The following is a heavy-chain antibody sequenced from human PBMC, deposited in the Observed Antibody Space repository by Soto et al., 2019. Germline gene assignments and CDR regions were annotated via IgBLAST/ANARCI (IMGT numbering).Heavy chain of an antibody. CDR3: ARGVVVPAATGKTWFDP. CDR1: GYTFTSSG. J-gene: IGHJ5*02. CDR2: ISVYNGNT. D-gene: IGHD2-2*01. Sequence: ASVKVSCKASGYTFTSSGISWVRQAPGQGLEWMGWISVYNGNTNYAQNFQGRVSMTTDTSTSTVYMELRNLRSDDTAVYYCARGVVVPAATGKTWFDPWGQGTLVSVSS. V-gene: IGHV1-18*01.